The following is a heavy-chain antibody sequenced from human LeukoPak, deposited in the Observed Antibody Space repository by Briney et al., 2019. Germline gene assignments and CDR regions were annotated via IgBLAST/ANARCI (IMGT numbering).Heavy chain of an antibody. CDR1: GGSISSSSYY. Sequence: PSETLSLTCTVSGGSISSSSYYWGWIRQPPGKGLESIGSIYYSGSTYYNPSLKSRVTISVDPSKNQFSLKLSSVTAADTAVYYCARHSGYSYGYAYYYYYMDVWGKGTTVTVSS. J-gene: IGHJ6*03. CDR2: IYYSGST. V-gene: IGHV4-39*01. D-gene: IGHD5-18*01. CDR3: ARHSGYSYGYAYYYYYMDV.